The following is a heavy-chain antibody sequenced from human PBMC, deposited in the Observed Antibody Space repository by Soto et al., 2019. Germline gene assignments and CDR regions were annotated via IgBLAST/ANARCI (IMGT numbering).Heavy chain of an antibody. V-gene: IGHV1-18*01. CDR3: VGDLNGDVYY. D-gene: IGHD3-10*01. CDR1: GYSFTTYG. Sequence: QVQLVQSGAEVRQPGASVKVSCKASGYSFTTYGMSWVRQAPGQGLEYMGWINGYGHGAKYVQRFQGRFSTPTDTSTNTVSMDLRSLTSDDTAVYYCVGDLNGDVYYWGQGTVVIVSP. CDR2: INGYGHGA. J-gene: IGHJ4*02.